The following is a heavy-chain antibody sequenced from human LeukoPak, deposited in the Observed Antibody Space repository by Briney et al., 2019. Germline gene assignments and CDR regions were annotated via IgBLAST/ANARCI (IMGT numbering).Heavy chain of an antibody. CDR1: GFTFSDYY. V-gene: IGHV3-11*04. Sequence: GGSLRLSCAAPGFTFSDYYMSWIRQAPGKGLEWVSYISSSGSTIYYADSVKGRFTISRDNSKNTLYLQMNSLRAEDTAVYYCAKVRPRYCSSTSCSDWFDPWGQGTLVTVSS. D-gene: IGHD2-2*01. J-gene: IGHJ5*02. CDR2: ISSSGSTI. CDR3: AKVRPRYCSSTSCSDWFDP.